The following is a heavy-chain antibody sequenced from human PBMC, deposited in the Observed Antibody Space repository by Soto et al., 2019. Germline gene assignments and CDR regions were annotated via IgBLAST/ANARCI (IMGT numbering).Heavy chain of an antibody. V-gene: IGHV1-69*13. Sequence: SVKVSCKASGGTFSSYAISWVRQAPGQGLEWMGGIIPIFGTANYAQKFQGRVTITADESTSTAYMELSSLRSEDTAVYYCARPGPHGSGSYSGDYYYYGMDVWGQGTTVTVSS. CDR1: GGTFSSYA. CDR3: ARPGPHGSGSYSGDYYYYGMDV. J-gene: IGHJ6*02. CDR2: IIPIFGTA. D-gene: IGHD3-10*01.